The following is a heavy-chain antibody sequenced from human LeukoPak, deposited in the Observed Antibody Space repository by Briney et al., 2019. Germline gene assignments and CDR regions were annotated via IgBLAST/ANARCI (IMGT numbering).Heavy chain of an antibody. CDR2: INHSGST. V-gene: IGHV4-34*01. CDR3: ARGGFTNYYYYMDV. Sequence: PSETLSLTCAVYGGSFSGYYWSWIRQPPGKGLEWIGEINHSGSTNYNPSLKCRVTISVDTSKNQFSLKLSSVTAADTAVYYCARGGFTNYYYYMDVWGKGTTVTVSS. J-gene: IGHJ6*03. CDR1: GGSFSGYY. D-gene: IGHD6-25*01.